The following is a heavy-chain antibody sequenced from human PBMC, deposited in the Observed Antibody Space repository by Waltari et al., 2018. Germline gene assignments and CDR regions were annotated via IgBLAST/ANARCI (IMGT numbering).Heavy chain of an antibody. Sequence: QVQLVESGGGVVQPGGSLRLSCAASGFTFSSYGMHWVRQAPGKGLEWVAFRRYDGSNKYYADSVKGRFTISRDNSKNTLYLQMNSLRAEDTAVYYCAKLRFLEWFFDYWGQGTLVTVSS. CDR1: GFTFSSYG. CDR3: AKLRFLEWFFDY. CDR2: RRYDGSNK. D-gene: IGHD3-3*01. J-gene: IGHJ4*02. V-gene: IGHV3-30*02.